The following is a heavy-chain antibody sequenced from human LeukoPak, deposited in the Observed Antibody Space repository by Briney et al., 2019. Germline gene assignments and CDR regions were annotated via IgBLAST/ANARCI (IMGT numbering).Heavy chain of an antibody. CDR2: IDYGGST. CDR3: ARDIGVAEVGRIDYYYYYGMDV. V-gene: IGHV4-31*03. J-gene: IGHJ6*02. CDR1: GGSISSGAYY. Sequence: SETLSLTCTVSGGSISSGAYYWSWIRQHPGKGLEWIGYIDYGGSTYYSPSLKSRIIISVDTSKTQFSLKLTSVTAADTAVYYCARDIGVAEVGRIDYYYYYGMDVWGQGTTVTVSS. D-gene: IGHD6-13*01.